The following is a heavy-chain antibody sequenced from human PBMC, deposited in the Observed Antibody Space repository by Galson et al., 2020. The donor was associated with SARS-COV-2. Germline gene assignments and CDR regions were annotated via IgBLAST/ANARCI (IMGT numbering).Heavy chain of an antibody. Sequence: SQTLSLTCAISGDSVSSNNAAWNWIRQSPSRGLEWLGRTYYRSKWLNEYAVSVKSRITIKPDTSKNQVSLQLNSVTPEDMAVYYCARANNWSDVERGVFGAGFDPWGQEPWTPSPQ. V-gene: IGHV6-1*01. D-gene: IGHD3-10*01. J-gene: IGHJ5*02. CDR2: TYYRSKWLN. CDR1: GDSVSSNNAA. CDR3: ARANNWSDVERGVFGAGFDP.